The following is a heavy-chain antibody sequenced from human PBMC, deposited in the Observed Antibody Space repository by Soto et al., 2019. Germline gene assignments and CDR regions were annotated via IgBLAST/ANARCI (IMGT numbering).Heavy chain of an antibody. V-gene: IGHV4-39*01. CDR2: IYYSGST. Sequence: SETLSLTCTVSGGSISSSRYYWGWIRQPPGKVLEWIVSIYYSGSTYYNPSLKSRVTISVDTSKNQFSLKLSSVTAADTAVYYCAGCTLGYYYYCYGMDVWGQGTTVTVSS. CDR3: AGCTLGYYYYCYGMDV. D-gene: IGHD2-8*01. J-gene: IGHJ6*02. CDR1: GGSISSSRYY.